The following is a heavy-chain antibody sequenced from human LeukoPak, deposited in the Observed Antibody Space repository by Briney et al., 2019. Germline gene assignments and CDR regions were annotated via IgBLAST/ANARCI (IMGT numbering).Heavy chain of an antibody. V-gene: IGHV1-8*03. J-gene: IGHJ6*03. CDR1: GCTFTSYD. CDR2: MNPNSGNT. Sequence: ASVKVSCKASGCTFTSYDINWVRQATGQGLEWMGWMNPNSGNTGYAQKFQGRVTITRNTSISTAYMELSSLRSEDTAVYYCARARYNWNDGVYMDVWGKGTTVTVSS. D-gene: IGHD1-1*01. CDR3: ARARYNWNDGVYMDV.